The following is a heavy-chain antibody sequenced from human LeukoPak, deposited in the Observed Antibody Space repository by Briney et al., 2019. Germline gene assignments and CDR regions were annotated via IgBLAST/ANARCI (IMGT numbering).Heavy chain of an antibody. CDR3: SRGLPAVIDY. V-gene: IGHV3-74*01. Sequence: GGSLRLSCVASGFTFNDCWMHWVRQAPGKGLVWVSRISGDGSATSNAGSVKGRFTISRDNAKNTLYLQMNSLRAEDTAVYYCSRGLPAVIDYWGQGTLVTVSS. CDR1: GFTFNDCW. J-gene: IGHJ4*02. D-gene: IGHD2-2*01. CDR2: ISGDGSAT.